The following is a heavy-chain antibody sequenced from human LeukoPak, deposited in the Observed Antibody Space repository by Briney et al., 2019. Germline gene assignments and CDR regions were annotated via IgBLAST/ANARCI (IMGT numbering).Heavy chain of an antibody. V-gene: IGHV4-39*01. CDR2: IYYSGST. CDR3: ARQEWELDAFDI. Sequence: PGGSLRLSCAASGGSISSSSYYWGWIRQPPGKGLEWIGSIYYSGSTYYNPSLKSRVTISVDTSKNQFSLKLSSVTAADTAVYYCARQEWELDAFDIWGQGTMVTVSS. J-gene: IGHJ3*02. D-gene: IGHD1-26*01. CDR1: GGSISSSSYY.